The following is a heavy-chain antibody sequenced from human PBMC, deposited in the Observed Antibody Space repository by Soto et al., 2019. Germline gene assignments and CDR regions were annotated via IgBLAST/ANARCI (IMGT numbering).Heavy chain of an antibody. D-gene: IGHD2-2*01. V-gene: IGHV4-39*01. CDR3: ARHGDIVVVPAYYYMDV. Sequence: PSETLSLTCTVSGGSISSSSYYWGWIRQPPGKGLEWIGSIYYSGSTYYNPSLKSRVTISVDASKNQFSPKLSSVTAADTAVYYCARHGDIVVVPAYYYMDVWGKGTTVTVSS. CDR1: GGSISSSSYY. J-gene: IGHJ6*03. CDR2: IYYSGST.